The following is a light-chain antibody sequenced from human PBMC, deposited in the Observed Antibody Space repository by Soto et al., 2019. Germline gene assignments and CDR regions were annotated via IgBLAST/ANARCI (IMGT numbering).Light chain of an antibody. V-gene: IGKV3-15*01. CDR1: QSVNSN. CDR2: GAS. J-gene: IGKJ2*01. Sequence: EIVMTQSPATLSVSPGERATLSCRASQSVNSNLAWYQQKPGQAPRLLIYGASTRATGIPARFSGSGSGTEFTLTISSVQSEDFAGYYWQQYENWPPYTFGQGTQLEIK. CDR3: QQYENWPPYT.